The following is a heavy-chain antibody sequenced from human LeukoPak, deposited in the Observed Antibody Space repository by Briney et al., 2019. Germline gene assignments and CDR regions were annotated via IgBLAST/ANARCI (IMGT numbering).Heavy chain of an antibody. CDR3: ARARAYSSSSAPLGY. CDR2: IIPIFGTA. J-gene: IGHJ4*02. D-gene: IGHD6-6*01. CDR1: GGTFSSYA. V-gene: IGHV1-69*05. Sequence: SVKVSCKASGGTFSSYAISWVRQAPGQGHEWMGGIIPIFGTANYAQKFQGRVTITTDESTSTAYMELSSLRSEDTAVYYCARARAYSSSSAPLGYWGQGTLVTVSS.